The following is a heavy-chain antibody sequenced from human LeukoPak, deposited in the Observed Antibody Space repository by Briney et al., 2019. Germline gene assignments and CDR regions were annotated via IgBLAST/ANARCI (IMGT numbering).Heavy chain of an antibody. Sequence: SQTLSLTCGISGDSVSSNSAAWNRIRQSTSRGLEWLGRTYYRSKWYNDYAVSVKSRITINPDTSKNQFSLQLNSVTPEDTAVYYCASLPTASDAFDIWGQGTMVTVSS. CDR2: TYYRSKWYN. D-gene: IGHD2-21*02. J-gene: IGHJ3*02. CDR1: GDSVSSNSAA. CDR3: ASLPTASDAFDI. V-gene: IGHV6-1*01.